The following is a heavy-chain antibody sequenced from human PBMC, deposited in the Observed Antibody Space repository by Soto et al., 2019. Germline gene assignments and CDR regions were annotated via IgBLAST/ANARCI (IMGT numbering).Heavy chain of an antibody. D-gene: IGHD3-16*01. CDR2: TYYRSKWFN. Sequence: PSQTLSLTCVVSGDSVSSNSAGWNWIGQSPSRGLEWLGRTYYRSKWFNDYAVSVKNRITINPDTSKNQISLQLKPVTPEDAAVYYCARGGGVLDYWGQGTLVTVYS. V-gene: IGHV6-1*01. CDR3: ARGGGVLDY. J-gene: IGHJ4*02. CDR1: GDSVSSNSAG.